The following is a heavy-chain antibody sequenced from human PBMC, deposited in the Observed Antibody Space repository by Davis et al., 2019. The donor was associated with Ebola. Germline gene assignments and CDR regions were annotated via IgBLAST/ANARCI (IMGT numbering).Heavy chain of an antibody. CDR3: ASPPYSGYDQDAFDI. CDR2: ISAYNGNT. Sequence: ASVKVSCKASGGTFSSYAISWVRQAPGQGLEWMGWISAYNGNTNYAQKLQGRVTMTTDTSTSTAYMELRSLRSDDTAVYYCASPPYSGYDQDAFDIWGQGTMVTVSS. D-gene: IGHD5-12*01. CDR1: GGTFSSYA. J-gene: IGHJ3*02. V-gene: IGHV1-18*01.